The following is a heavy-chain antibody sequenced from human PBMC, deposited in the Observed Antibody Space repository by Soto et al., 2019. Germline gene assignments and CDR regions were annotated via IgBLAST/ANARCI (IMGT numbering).Heavy chain of an antibody. D-gene: IGHD2-15*01. V-gene: IGHV3-72*01. CDR3: ARGFCIGGGCYGGDY. J-gene: IGHJ4*02. CDR1: GFTFSDHY. CDR2: VRKRANSYTT. Sequence: GGSLRLSCAASGFTFSDHYMDWVRQAPGKGLEWVGRVRKRANSYTTEYAASVKGRFTISRDDSKNSLYLQMNSLRTEDTAVYFCARGFCIGGGCYGGDYWGQGTLVTVSS.